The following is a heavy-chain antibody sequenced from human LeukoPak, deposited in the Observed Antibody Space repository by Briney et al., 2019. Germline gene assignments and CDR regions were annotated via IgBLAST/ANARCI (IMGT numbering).Heavy chain of an antibody. V-gene: IGHV1-2*02. J-gene: IGHJ4*02. CDR3: ARDWEGRWARIGY. CDR1: GYTFTGYY. Sequence: ASVKVSCKASGYTFTGYYMHWVRQAPGQGLEWMGWINPNSGGTNYAQKFQGRVTMTRDTSISTAYMELSRLRSDDTAVYYCARDWEGRWARIGYWGQGTLVTVSS. CDR2: INPNSGGT. D-gene: IGHD1-26*01.